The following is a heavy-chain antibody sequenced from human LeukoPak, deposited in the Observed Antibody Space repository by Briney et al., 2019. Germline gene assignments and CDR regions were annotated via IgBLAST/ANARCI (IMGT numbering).Heavy chain of an antibody. D-gene: IGHD1-26*01. CDR3: VRGGQRFDP. Sequence: GGSLRLSCAASGFTSSSLWMSWVRQAPGKGPEWVANIKPDGSEKFYVDSVKGRFTISRDNANNSLSLEMNTLRAEDTGVYYCVRGGQRFDPWGQGTLVTVSS. CDR1: GFTSSSLW. J-gene: IGHJ5*02. V-gene: IGHV3-7*01. CDR2: IKPDGSEK.